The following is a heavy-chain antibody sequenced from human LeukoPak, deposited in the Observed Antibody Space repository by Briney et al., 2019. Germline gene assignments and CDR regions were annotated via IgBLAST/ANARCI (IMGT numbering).Heavy chain of an antibody. CDR3: ARDRYCSGGSYHPFQH. CDR1: GYTFTSYG. CDR2: ISAYNGNT. Sequence: AASVKVSCKASGYTFTSYGISWVRQAPGQGLELMGWISAYNGNTNYAQKLQGRVTMTTDTSTSTAYMELRSLRSDDTAVYYCARDRYCSGGSYHPFQHWGQGTLVTVSS. J-gene: IGHJ1*01. V-gene: IGHV1-18*04. D-gene: IGHD2-15*01.